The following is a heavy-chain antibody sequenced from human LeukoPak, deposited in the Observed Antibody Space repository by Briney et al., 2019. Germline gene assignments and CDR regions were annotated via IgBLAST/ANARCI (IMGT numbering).Heavy chain of an antibody. Sequence: SETLSLTCTVSGGSISSHYWSWIRQPPGKGLEWIGYIYYSGSTNYNPSLKSRVTISVDTSKNQFSLKLSSVTAADTAVYDCAIVGGNSYGSFDYWGQGTLVTVSS. V-gene: IGHV4-59*08. J-gene: IGHJ4*02. CDR3: AIVGGNSYGSFDY. CDR1: GGSISSHY. CDR2: IYYSGST. D-gene: IGHD5-18*01.